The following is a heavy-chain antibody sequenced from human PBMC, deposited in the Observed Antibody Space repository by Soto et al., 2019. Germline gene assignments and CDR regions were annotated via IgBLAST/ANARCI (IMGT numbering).Heavy chain of an antibody. D-gene: IGHD2-21*02. CDR1: GGSVTSGNYY. CDR3: ARGPVVTPFVDY. CDR2: IYYSGST. V-gene: IGHV4-61*01. J-gene: IGHJ4*02. Sequence: SETLSLTCTVSGGSVTSGNYYWSWIRQPPGKGLEWIGHIYYSGSTNYNPSLKSRVTISVDASKNQFSLKLSSVTAADPAIYYCARGPVVTPFVDYWGQGTLVTVSS.